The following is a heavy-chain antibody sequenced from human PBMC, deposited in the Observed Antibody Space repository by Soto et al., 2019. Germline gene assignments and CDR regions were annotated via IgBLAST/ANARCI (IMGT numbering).Heavy chain of an antibody. CDR1: GFTFSSYA. J-gene: IGHJ4*02. Sequence: GGSLRLSWAASGFTFSSYATHWVRQAPGKGLEWVAVISYDGSNKYYADSVKGRFTISRDNSKNTLYLQMNSLRAEDTAVYYCARDRQWLVPVHDYDYWGQGTLVTVSS. D-gene: IGHD6-19*01. V-gene: IGHV3-30-3*01. CDR3: ARDRQWLVPVHDYDY. CDR2: ISYDGSNK.